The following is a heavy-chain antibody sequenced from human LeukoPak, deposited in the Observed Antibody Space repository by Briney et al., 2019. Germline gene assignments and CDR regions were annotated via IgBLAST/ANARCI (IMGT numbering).Heavy chain of an antibody. D-gene: IGHD1-26*01. Sequence: PSETLSLTCAVYGGSFSGYYWSWIRQPPGKGLEWIGEINHSGSTNYSPSLKSRVPISVDTSKNQFSLTLSSVTAADTAVYYCARPSGSSLEDWGQGTLVPVSS. V-gene: IGHV4-34*01. CDR3: ARPSGSSLED. J-gene: IGHJ1*01. CDR2: INHSGST. CDR1: GGSFSGYY.